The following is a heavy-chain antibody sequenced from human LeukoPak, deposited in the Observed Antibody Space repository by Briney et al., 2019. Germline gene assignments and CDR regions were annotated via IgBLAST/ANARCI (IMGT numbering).Heavy chain of an antibody. CDR2: ISGSGGST. Sequence: GGSLRLSCAASGFTFSSYAMSWVRQAPGKGRGWVSAISGSGGSTYYADSVKGRFTISRDNSKNTLYLQMNSLRAEDTAVYYCAKKDGALPDYWGQGTLVTVSS. CDR1: GFTFSSYA. D-gene: IGHD1-26*01. V-gene: IGHV3-23*01. J-gene: IGHJ4*02. CDR3: AKKDGALPDY.